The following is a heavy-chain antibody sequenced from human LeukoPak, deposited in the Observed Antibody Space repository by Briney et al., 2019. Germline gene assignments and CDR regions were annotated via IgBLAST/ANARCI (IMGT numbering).Heavy chain of an antibody. D-gene: IGHD5-18*01. Sequence: AGGSLRLSCAASGFTFRSHAMSWVRQAPGKGLEWVSGISGSGGVTYYADSVKGRFSISRDSSNNTVYLQMNSLRAEDTAVYYYAKVPYSYGQAPTNYWGQGTLVTVSS. CDR1: GFTFRSHA. V-gene: IGHV3-23*01. CDR3: AKVPYSYGQAPTNY. J-gene: IGHJ4*02. CDR2: ISGSGGVT.